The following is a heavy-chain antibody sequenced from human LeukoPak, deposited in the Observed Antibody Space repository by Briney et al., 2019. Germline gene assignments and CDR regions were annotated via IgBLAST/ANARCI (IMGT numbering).Heavy chain of an antibody. Sequence: PSETLSLTCAVSGGSISISNWWSWVRQPPGKGLEWIGEIYHSGSTNYNPSLKSRVTISVDKSKNQFSLKLSSVTAADTAVYYCARDKELAAAGNWFDPWGQGTLVTVSS. J-gene: IGHJ5*02. CDR3: ARDKELAAAGNWFDP. CDR2: IYHSGST. D-gene: IGHD6-13*01. CDR1: GGSISISNW. V-gene: IGHV4-4*02.